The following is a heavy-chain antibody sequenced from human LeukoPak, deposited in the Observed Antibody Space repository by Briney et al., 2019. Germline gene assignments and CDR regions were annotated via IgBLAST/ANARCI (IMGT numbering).Heavy chain of an antibody. J-gene: IGHJ4*02. Sequence: GGPLRLCCAASGFTFRSYIMNWVRQAPGRVLEWVSSLGGSGTTLYYADSVKGRFTISRDNAKNSLYLQMGSLRAEDTAVYYCARAAAIQLWLDYWGQGTLVPVSS. D-gene: IGHD5-18*01. CDR3: ARAAAIQLWLDY. CDR2: LGGSGTTL. V-gene: IGHV3-48*01. CDR1: GFTFRSYI.